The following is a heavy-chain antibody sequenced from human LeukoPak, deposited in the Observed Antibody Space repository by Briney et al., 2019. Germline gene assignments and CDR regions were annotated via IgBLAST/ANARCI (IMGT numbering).Heavy chain of an antibody. CDR1: GVSISSGGYY. Sequence: SQTLALTCTDSGVSISSGGYYWSWTRQHPGMGLEWIGYIYYSGSTYYNPSLKSPVTISVDTHKNQFSLKMSSVTAADPAMYYCARDSGDWFDLWGRGTLVTVSS. CDR2: IYYSGST. CDR3: ARDSGDWFDL. J-gene: IGHJ5*02. V-gene: IGHV4-31*01.